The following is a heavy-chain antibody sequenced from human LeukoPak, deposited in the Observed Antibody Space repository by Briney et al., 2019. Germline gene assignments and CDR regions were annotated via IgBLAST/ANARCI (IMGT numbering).Heavy chain of an antibody. CDR1: AYTFSTYW. Sequence: GGSLRLSCAASAYTFSTYWMHSVRQAPGKGLVWVSRINSDGSSTRYADSVKGRFTISRDNTKNTLYLQMNSLRAEDTAVYYCVREDSVNFPDAFDIWGQGTMVTVSS. CDR3: VREDSVNFPDAFDI. CDR2: INSDGSST. V-gene: IGHV3-74*01. J-gene: IGHJ3*02. D-gene: IGHD5/OR15-5a*01.